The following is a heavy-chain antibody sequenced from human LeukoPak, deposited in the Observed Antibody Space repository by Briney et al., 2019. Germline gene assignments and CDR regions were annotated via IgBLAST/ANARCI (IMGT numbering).Heavy chain of an antibody. CDR3: AREGAYCSSTSCHIQNWFDP. V-gene: IGHV1-18*01. CDR1: GGTFTSYA. J-gene: IGHJ5*02. Sequence: EASVKVSCKASGGTFTSYAFRWVRQAPGQGLGWMGWISAYNGNTNYAQKFQGRVTMTTDTSTSTAYMELRSLRSDDTAVYYCAREGAYCSSTSCHIQNWFDPWGQGTLVTVSS. D-gene: IGHD2-2*01. CDR2: ISAYNGNT.